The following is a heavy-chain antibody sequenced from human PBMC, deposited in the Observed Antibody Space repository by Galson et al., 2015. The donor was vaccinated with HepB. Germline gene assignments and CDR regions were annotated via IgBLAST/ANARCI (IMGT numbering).Heavy chain of an antibody. V-gene: IGHV3-30*03. J-gene: IGHJ4*02. D-gene: IGHD2-2*01. Sequence: SLRLSCAAFGLTFSSYGMHWVRQAPGKGLEWVAVISYDGSKKYYGDSVKGRFTISRDSSKNTLYLQMNSLRAEDTAVYYCATAISPDIVVVPAALDYWGQGTLVTVSS. CDR2: ISYDGSKK. CDR3: ATAISPDIVVVPAALDY. CDR1: GLTFSSYG.